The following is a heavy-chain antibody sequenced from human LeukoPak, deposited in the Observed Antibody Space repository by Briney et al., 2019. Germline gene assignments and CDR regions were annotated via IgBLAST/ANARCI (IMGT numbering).Heavy chain of an antibody. Sequence: SETLSLTCAVSGVSFSGYYWSWVRQPPGKGLEWIWEINHSGSTNYNPSLKSRVTISVDTSKNKFSLKLRSVTAADTAVYYYARHSGYDWSYWGQGTLVTVSS. CDR1: GVSFSGYY. D-gene: IGHD5-12*01. CDR3: ARHSGYDWSY. V-gene: IGHV4-34*01. CDR2: INHSGST. J-gene: IGHJ4*02.